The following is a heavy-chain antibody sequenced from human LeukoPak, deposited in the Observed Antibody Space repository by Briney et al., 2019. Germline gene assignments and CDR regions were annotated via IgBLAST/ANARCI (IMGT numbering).Heavy chain of an antibody. V-gene: IGHV3-7*03. CDR3: VKRSGGRSAATNGDYYYGMDV. J-gene: IGHJ6*02. Sequence: GGSLRLSCAASGFTFSSYWMSWVRQAPGKGLEWVANIKQDGSEKYYVDSVKGRFTVSRDNAKNSLYLQMNSLRAEDTALYYCVKRSGGRSAATNGDYYYGMDVWGLGTTVTVSS. CDR2: IKQDGSEK. D-gene: IGHD2-8*01. CDR1: GFTFSSYW.